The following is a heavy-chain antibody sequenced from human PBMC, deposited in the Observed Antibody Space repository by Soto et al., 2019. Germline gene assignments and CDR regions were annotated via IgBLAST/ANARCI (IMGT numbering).Heavy chain of an antibody. V-gene: IGHV1-18*04. J-gene: IGHJ4*02. D-gene: IGHD2-8*02. Sequence: AAVKVSCKASGYPFSSYGITWVRQAPGQGLEWMGWTSAFYGNSTYSEKFQGRVTMTIDTSTNTAYMDLRSLKSDDTAVYYCARLVVSGSRLDYWGLGTLVTVSS. CDR3: ARLVVSGSRLDY. CDR2: TSAFYGNS. CDR1: GYPFSSYG.